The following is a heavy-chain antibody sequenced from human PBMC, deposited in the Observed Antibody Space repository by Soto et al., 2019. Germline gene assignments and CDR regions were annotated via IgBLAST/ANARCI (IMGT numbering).Heavy chain of an antibody. D-gene: IGHD2-15*01. CDR1: GDSINSGGYY. Sequence: QVQLQESGPGLVKPSQTLSLTCTVSGDSINSGGYYWSWIRQLPGKGLEWIGYISYSGSAYYNPSLQTRVTISVDTSKNQFSLKLSSVTAADTAVYYCVKSVGMAPPHHNFFNYWGQGTLVTVSS. J-gene: IGHJ4*02. CDR3: VKSVGMAPPHHNFFNY. CDR2: ISYSGSA. V-gene: IGHV4-31*03.